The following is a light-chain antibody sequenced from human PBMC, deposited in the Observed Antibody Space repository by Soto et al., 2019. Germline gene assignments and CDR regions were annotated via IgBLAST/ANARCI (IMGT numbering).Light chain of an antibody. V-gene: IGKV1-5*01. J-gene: IGKJ1*01. CDR1: QSISVW. CDR3: QQYNTHSWT. Sequence: DIQMTQSPSTLSASVGDRVTITCRASQSISVWLAWHQQKPGKAPNLLINDASNLESGVPSRFSGSGSGTEFTLTISSLQADDVATYYCQQYNTHSWTFGQGTKVEIK. CDR2: DAS.